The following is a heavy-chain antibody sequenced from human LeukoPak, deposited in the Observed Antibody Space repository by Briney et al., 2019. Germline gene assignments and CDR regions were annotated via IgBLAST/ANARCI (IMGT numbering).Heavy chain of an antibody. CDR3: ARGGSGWNYYYYYMDV. J-gene: IGHJ6*03. CDR1: GGSISSYY. D-gene: IGHD6-19*01. Sequence: SETLSLTCTVSGGSISSYYWSWIRQPAGKGLEWIAEISHSGSTTYNPSLKSRDSISIDTSKNQFSLKLSSVTAADTAVYYCARGGSGWNYYYYYMDVWGKGTTVTISS. V-gene: IGHV4-59*08. CDR2: ISHSGST.